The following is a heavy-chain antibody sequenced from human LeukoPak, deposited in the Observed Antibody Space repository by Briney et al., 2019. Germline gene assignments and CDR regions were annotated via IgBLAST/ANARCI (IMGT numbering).Heavy chain of an antibody. CDR3: ARGYCSGRSCYMWYSDY. J-gene: IGHJ4*02. CDR1: GFAVSNNY. Sequence: GGSLRLSCAASGFAVSNNYMTWVRQAPGKGLEWVSVIYKDGSTYYADTVKGRFTISRDNSKNTVYLQMNSLRAEDTAVYYCARGYCSGRSCYMWYSDYWGQGTLVTVSS. V-gene: IGHV3-53*01. CDR2: IYKDGST. D-gene: IGHD2-15*01.